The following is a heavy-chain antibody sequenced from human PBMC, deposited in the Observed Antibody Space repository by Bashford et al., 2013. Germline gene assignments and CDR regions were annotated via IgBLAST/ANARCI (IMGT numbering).Heavy chain of an antibody. CDR3: ARDVAGTTVWFDP. CDR2: INHSGST. Sequence: LLYSSETLSLTCAVYGGSFSGYYWSWIRQPPGKGLEWIGEINHSGSTNYNPSLKSRVTISVDTSKNQFSLQLNSVTPEDTAVYYCARDVAGTTVWFDPWGQGTLVTVSS. V-gene: IGHV4-34*01. J-gene: IGHJ5*02. D-gene: IGHD1-7*01. CDR1: GGSFSGYY.